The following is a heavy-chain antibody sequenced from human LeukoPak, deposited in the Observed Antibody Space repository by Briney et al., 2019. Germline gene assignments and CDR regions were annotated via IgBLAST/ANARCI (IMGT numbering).Heavy chain of an antibody. V-gene: IGHV1-8*01. CDR3: ARGRSDYDILTGYYGNNWFDP. Sequence: ASVKVSCKASGYTFTSYDINWVRQATGQGLEWMGWMNPNSGNTGYAQKFQGRVTMTTNTSISTAYMELSSLRSEDTAVYYCARGRSDYDILTGYYGNNWFDPWGQGTLVTVSS. J-gene: IGHJ5*02. CDR2: MNPNSGNT. CDR1: GYTFTSYD. D-gene: IGHD3-9*01.